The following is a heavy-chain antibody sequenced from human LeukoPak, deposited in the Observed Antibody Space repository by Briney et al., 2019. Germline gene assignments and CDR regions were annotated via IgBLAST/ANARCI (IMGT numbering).Heavy chain of an antibody. J-gene: IGHJ4*02. Sequence: ASVKVSCKASVYTYTSYYMHWVRQAPGQGLEWMGIINPSGGSTSYAQKFQGRVTMTRDTSTSTVYMELSSLRSEDTAVYYCARVGSSSLQSTQLISFDCWGQGTLVTVSS. D-gene: IGHD6-13*01. CDR1: VYTYTSYY. CDR2: INPSGGST. CDR3: ARVGSSSLQSTQLISFDC. V-gene: IGHV1-46*01.